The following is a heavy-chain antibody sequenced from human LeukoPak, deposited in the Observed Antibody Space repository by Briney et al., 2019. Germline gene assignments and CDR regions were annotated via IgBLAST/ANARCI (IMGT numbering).Heavy chain of an antibody. CDR2: IYTSGST. Sequence: NPSETLSLTCTVSGGSISSGSYYWSWIRQPAGKGLEWIGRIYTSGSTNYNPSLKSRVTISVDTSKNQVSLKLSSVTAADTAVYYCARDPTTLTIFGNYYYMDVWGKGTTVTVSS. CDR1: GGSISSGSYY. D-gene: IGHD3-3*01. V-gene: IGHV4-61*02. J-gene: IGHJ6*03. CDR3: ARDPTTLTIFGNYYYMDV.